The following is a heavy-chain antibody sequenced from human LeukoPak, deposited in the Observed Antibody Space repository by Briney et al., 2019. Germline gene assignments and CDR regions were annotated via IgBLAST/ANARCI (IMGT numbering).Heavy chain of an antibody. V-gene: IGHV4-39*01. CDR3: ARTIVATIIWDFDY. Sequence: SETLSLTCTVSGGSISSSSYYWGWVRQTPGKGLEWIGSIYYSGSTFYSPSLKSRVTISVDTSKNQFSLKLSSVTAADTAVYYCARTIVATIIWDFDYWGQGTLVTVSS. D-gene: IGHD5-12*01. CDR2: IYYSGST. J-gene: IGHJ4*02. CDR1: GGSISSSSYY.